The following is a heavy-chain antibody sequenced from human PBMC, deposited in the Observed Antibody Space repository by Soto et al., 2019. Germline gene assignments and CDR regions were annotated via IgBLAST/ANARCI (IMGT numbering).Heavy chain of an antibody. CDR2: IYYSGST. Sequence: SETLSLTCTVSGGSISSSSYYWGWIRQPPGKGLEWIGSIYYSGSTYYNLSLKSRVTISVDTSKNQFSLKLSSVTAADTAVYYCARSTISPHHYYGMDVWGQGTTVTVSS. CDR3: ARSTISPHHYYGMDV. D-gene: IGHD3-3*01. J-gene: IGHJ6*02. CDR1: GGSISSSSYY. V-gene: IGHV4-39*01.